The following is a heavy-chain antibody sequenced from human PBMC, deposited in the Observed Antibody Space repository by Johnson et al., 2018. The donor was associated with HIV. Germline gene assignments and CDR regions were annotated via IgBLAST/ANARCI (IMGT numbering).Heavy chain of an antibody. CDR1: GFTFSRYP. D-gene: IGHD2-21*01. CDR2: ISDDGSSR. CDR3: AKAPLDLIGDPVSFDI. Sequence: QVQLVESGGGLLQPGGSLRLSCAASGFTFSRYPMHWIRQAPGEGLEWVALISDDGSSRYYADSVKGRFSISRDNSKNTLYLQMNSLRAEDTAVYYCAKAPLDLIGDPVSFDIWGQGTMVTVSS. J-gene: IGHJ3*02. V-gene: IGHV3-30-3*01.